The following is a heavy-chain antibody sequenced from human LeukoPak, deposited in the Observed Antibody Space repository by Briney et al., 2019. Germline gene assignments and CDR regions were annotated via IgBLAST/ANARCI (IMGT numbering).Heavy chain of an antibody. V-gene: IGHV3-15*01. CDR3: STGNAHIARYFDWLSHYYYYGMDV. CDR2: IKNKTDGGTP. CDR1: RFTFSNAW. Sequence: GGSLRLSCAASRFTFSNAWMSWVRQAPGKGLEWVGRIKNKTDGGTPDYAAPVKGRFTISRDDSKNTLYLQMNSLKTEDTAVYYCSTGNAHIARYFDWLSHYYYYGMDVWGQGTTVTVSS. J-gene: IGHJ6*02. D-gene: IGHD3-9*01.